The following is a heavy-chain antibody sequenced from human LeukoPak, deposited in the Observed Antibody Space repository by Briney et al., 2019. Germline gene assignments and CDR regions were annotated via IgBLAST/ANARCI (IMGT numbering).Heavy chain of an antibody. CDR3: AKGRLSQLNYMDV. J-gene: IGHJ6*03. CDR1: GFTFSSFA. D-gene: IGHD2-2*01. CDR2: ISGSGGST. V-gene: IGHV3-23*01. Sequence: GGSLRLSCAASGFTFSSFAMSWVRQAPGKGLEWVSAISGSGGSTYYADSVKGRFTISRDNSKNTLYLQMNSLRAEDTAVYYCAKGRLSQLNYMDVWGKGTTVTVSS.